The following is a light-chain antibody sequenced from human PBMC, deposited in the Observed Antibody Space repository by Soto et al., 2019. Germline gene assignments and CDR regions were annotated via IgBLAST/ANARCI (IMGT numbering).Light chain of an antibody. V-gene: IGKV1-39*01. CDR3: QQSYSTPWT. J-gene: IGKJ1*01. CDR1: QSISSY. CDR2: AAS. Sequence: DIQMTQSPSSLSASVGDRVTITCRARQSISSYLNWYQQKPGKVPKLLIYAASSLQSGVPSRFSGSGSGTDFTLTISSLQPEDFATYYCQQSYSTPWTFGQGTKVEIK.